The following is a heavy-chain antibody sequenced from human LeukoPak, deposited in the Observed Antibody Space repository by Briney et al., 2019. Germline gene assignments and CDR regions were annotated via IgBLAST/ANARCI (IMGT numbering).Heavy chain of an antibody. CDR1: GGSFSGYY. CDR3: ARGLGSGSYYGYYYGMDV. V-gene: IGHV4-34*01. D-gene: IGHD3-10*02. CDR2: INHSGST. Sequence: PSETLSLTCAVYGGSFSGYYWSWIRQPPGKGLEWIGEINHSGSTNYNPSLKSRVTISVDTSKNQFSLKLSSVTAADTDVYHCARGLGSGSYYGYYYGMDVWGQGTTVTVPS. J-gene: IGHJ6*02.